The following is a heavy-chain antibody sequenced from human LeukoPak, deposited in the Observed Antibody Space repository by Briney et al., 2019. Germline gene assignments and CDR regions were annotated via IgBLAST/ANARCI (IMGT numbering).Heavy chain of an antibody. D-gene: IGHD1-26*01. V-gene: IGHV3-7*01. CDR3: ARVNSGRYLGDAFDV. Sequence: GGSLRLSCAASGLTFSSYWMSWVRQAPGKGLEWVAHIKEDGSEKYYVDSVKGRFTISRDNAKNSLYLQMNSLRAEDTAVYYCARVNSGRYLGDAFDVWGQGTMVTVSS. CDR2: IKEDGSEK. J-gene: IGHJ3*01. CDR1: GLTFSSYW.